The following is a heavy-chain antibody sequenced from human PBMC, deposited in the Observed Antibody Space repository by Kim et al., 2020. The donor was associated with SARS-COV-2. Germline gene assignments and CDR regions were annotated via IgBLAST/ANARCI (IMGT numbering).Heavy chain of an antibody. D-gene: IGHD6-19*01. J-gene: IGHJ4*02. Sequence: GGSLRLSCAASGFTFSSYGMHWVRQAPGKGLEWVAVIWYDGSNKYYADSGKGRFTISRDNSKNTLYLQMNSLRAEDTAVYYCARVPGIAVVGTPYSFDYWGQGTLVTVSS. CDR3: ARVPGIAVVGTPYSFDY. CDR2: IWYDGSNK. V-gene: IGHV3-33*08. CDR1: GFTFSSYG.